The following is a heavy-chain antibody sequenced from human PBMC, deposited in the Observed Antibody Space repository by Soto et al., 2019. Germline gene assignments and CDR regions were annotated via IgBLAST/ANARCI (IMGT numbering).Heavy chain of an antibody. J-gene: IGHJ4*02. CDR3: ARVRLARGRGYSYGYPDY. V-gene: IGHV4-61*01. Sequence: PSETLSLTCTVSGGSISSSSYYWSWIRQPPGKGLEWIGYIYYSGSTNYNPSLKSRVTISVDTSKNQFSLKLSSVTAADTAVYYCARVRLARGRGYSYGYPDYWGQGTLVTVSS. CDR2: IYYSGST. CDR1: GGSISSSSYY. D-gene: IGHD5-18*01.